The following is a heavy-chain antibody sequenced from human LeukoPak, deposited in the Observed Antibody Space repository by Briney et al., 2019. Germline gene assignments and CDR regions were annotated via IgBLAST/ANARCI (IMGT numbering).Heavy chain of an antibody. CDR1: GFTVSSNY. V-gene: IGHV3-53*04. CDR2: IYSGGST. D-gene: IGHD2-15*01. Sequence: PGGSLRLSCAASGFTVSSNYMSWVRQAPGKGLEWVSVIYSGGSTYYADSVKGRFTISRHNSKNTLYLQMNSLRAEDTAVYYCARATGYCSGGSCYSGWFDPWGQGTLVTVSS. CDR3: ARATGYCSGGSCYSGWFDP. J-gene: IGHJ5*02.